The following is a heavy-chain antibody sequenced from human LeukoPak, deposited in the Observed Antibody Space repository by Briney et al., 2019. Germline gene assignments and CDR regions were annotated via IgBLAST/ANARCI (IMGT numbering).Heavy chain of an antibody. CDR1: GFTFSSYA. D-gene: IGHD2-2*01. CDR3: AKDGCSSTSRYADY. V-gene: IGHV3-23*01. Sequence: PGGSLRLSCAASGFTFSSYAMSWVRQAPGKGLEWVSAISGSGGSTYYADSVKGRFTISRDNSKNTLYLQMNSLRAEDTAVYYCAKDGCSSTSRYADYWGQGTLVTVSS. CDR2: ISGSGGST. J-gene: IGHJ4*02.